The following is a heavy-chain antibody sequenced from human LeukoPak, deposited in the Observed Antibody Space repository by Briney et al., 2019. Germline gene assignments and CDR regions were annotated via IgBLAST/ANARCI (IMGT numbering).Heavy chain of an antibody. J-gene: IGHJ5*02. D-gene: IGHD2-15*01. Sequence: ASVKVSCKASGYTFTSYYMHWVRQAPGQGLEWMGIINPDSGGTNYAQKFQGRVTMTRDTSISTAYMELSRLRSDDTAVYYCARGCSGGSCYSDNWFDPWGQGTLVTVSS. CDR2: INPDSGGT. CDR1: GYTFTSYY. V-gene: IGHV1-2*02. CDR3: ARGCSGGSCYSDNWFDP.